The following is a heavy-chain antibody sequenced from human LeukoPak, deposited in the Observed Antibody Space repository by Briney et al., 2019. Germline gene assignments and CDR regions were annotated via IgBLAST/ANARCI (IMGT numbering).Heavy chain of an antibody. J-gene: IGHJ4*02. CDR1: GDSASSNSAA. V-gene: IGHV6-1*01. Sequence: SQTLSLTCAISGDSASSNSAAWNWIRRSPSRGLEWLGRTYYRSKWYNDYAVSVQSRITVNPDTSRNQFSLQLTSVTPEDTAVYYCARDLGFDFDYWGQGTLVTVSS. D-gene: IGHD3-10*01. CDR2: TYYRSKWYN. CDR3: ARDLGFDFDY.